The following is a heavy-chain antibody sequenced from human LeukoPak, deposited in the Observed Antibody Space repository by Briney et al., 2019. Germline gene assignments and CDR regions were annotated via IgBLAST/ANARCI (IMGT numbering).Heavy chain of an antibody. CDR3: ARDGGDYGDETDY. D-gene: IGHD4-17*01. J-gene: IGHJ4*02. CDR1: GFTFSSYA. CDR2: IKQDGSEK. Sequence: PGGSLRLSCAASGFTFSSYAMSWVRQAPGKGLEWVANIKQDGSEKYYVDSVKGRFTISRDNAKNSLYLQMNSLRAEDTAVYYCARDGGDYGDETDYWGQGTLVTVSS. V-gene: IGHV3-7*01.